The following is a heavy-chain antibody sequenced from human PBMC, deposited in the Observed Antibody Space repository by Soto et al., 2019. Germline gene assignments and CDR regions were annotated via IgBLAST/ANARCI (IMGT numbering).Heavy chain of an antibody. V-gene: IGHV3-23*01. CDR2: ISGSGGTS. D-gene: IGHD3-22*01. CDR1: GFTFSSYA. Sequence: GGSLRLSCAAFGFTFSSYAMTWVRQAPGKGLEWVSSISGSGGTSYYADSVKGRFTLSRDNSKNTLYLQMNNLRAEDTAVYYCAEGGYYYDTSGPTFEYWGQGTLVTVSS. J-gene: IGHJ4*02. CDR3: AEGGYYYDTSGPTFEY.